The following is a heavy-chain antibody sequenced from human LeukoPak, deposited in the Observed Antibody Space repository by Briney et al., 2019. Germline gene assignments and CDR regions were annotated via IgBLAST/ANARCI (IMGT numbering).Heavy chain of an antibody. CDR1: GYTFTSCA. CDR3: ARARNIGRYSYGQYYFDY. Sequence: ASVKVSCKASGYTFTSCAMHWVRQAPGQRLGWMGWINAGNGNTKYSQKFQGRVTITRDTSASTAYMELSSLRSEDTAVYYCARARNIGRYSYGQYYFDYWGQGTLVTVSS. CDR2: INAGNGNT. J-gene: IGHJ4*02. D-gene: IGHD5-18*01. V-gene: IGHV1-3*01.